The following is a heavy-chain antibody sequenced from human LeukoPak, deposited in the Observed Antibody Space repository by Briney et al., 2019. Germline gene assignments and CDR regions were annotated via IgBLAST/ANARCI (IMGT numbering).Heavy chain of an antibody. J-gene: IGHJ4*02. CDR3: AKGITGYNALGAPGVAPYYFDY. D-gene: IGHD1-14*01. CDR1: GFTFDDYA. CDR2: ISWNSGSI. Sequence: PGGSLRLSCAASGFTFDDYAMHWVRQAPGKGLEWVSGISWNSGSIGYADSVKGRFTISRDNAKSSLYLQMNSLRAEDTALYYCAKGITGYNALGAPGVAPYYFDYWGQGTLVTVSS. V-gene: IGHV3-9*01.